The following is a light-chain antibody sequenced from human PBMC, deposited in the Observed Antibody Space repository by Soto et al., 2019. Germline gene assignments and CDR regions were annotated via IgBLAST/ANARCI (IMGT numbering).Light chain of an antibody. J-gene: IGLJ1*01. CDR2: DVT. Sequence: QSVLTQPHSVSGSPGQSVTISCTGTSSDVGGYSYVSWYQQHPGKAPELIIYDVTERPSGVPDRFSGSKSGNTASLTISGLQAEDEADDYCCSYTGSYSYVFGIGTKLTVL. CDR1: SSDVGGYSY. V-gene: IGLV2-11*01. CDR3: CSYTGSYSYV.